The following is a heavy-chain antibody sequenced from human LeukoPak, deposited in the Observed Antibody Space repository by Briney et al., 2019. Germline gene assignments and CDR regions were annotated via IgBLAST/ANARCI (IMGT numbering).Heavy chain of an antibody. CDR2: ISGSGGT. J-gene: IGHJ4*02. CDR1: GFTFSTHA. CDR3: AKGVVGHVVGS. Sequence: SGGSLRLSCAASGFTFSTHAMSWVRQAPGKGLEWISGISGSGGTHYADSVKARFTISRDNSKNTLYLQMYSLRAEDTAVYYCAKGVVGHVVGSWGQGALVTVSS. D-gene: IGHD3-16*01. V-gene: IGHV3-23*01.